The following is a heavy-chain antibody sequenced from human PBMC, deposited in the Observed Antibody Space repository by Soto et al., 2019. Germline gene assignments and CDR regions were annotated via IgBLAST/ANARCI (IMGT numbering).Heavy chain of an antibody. D-gene: IGHD6-19*01. CDR1: GGSISSYY. V-gene: IGHV4-59*08. CDR3: ARHYSSGSRNWFDP. Sequence: SETLSLTCTVSGGSISSYYWSWIRQPPGKGLEWIGYIYYSGSTYYNPSLRSRVTISVDTSKNQFSLKLSSVTAADTAVFYCARHYSSGSRNWFDPWGQGTLVTVSS. CDR2: IYYSGST. J-gene: IGHJ5*02.